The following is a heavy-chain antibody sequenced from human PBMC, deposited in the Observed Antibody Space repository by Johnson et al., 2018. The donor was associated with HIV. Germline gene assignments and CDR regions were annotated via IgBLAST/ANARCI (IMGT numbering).Heavy chain of an antibody. Sequence: VQLVESGGGLVKPGGSLRLPCAASGFTFSNAWMTWVRQAPGKGLEWVGRIKSKSDGGTTDYAAPVRGRFTISRDDSETTVYLQMNSLKTEDTAGYYCTPNFWSGFYPDAFDIWGQGTMVTVSS. CDR2: IKSKSDGGTT. CDR1: GFTFSNAW. J-gene: IGHJ3*02. V-gene: IGHV3-15*01. CDR3: TPNFWSGFYPDAFDI. D-gene: IGHD3-3*01.